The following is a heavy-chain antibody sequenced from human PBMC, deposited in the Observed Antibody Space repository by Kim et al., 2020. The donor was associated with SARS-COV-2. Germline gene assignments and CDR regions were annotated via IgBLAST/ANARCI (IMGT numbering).Heavy chain of an antibody. Sequence: GGSLRLSCTTSGFTFTGYAMSWVRQAPGKGLEWVSSIDGSDGTTYYVDSVKGRFTISRDNSKNTLYFQMSNLRADDTAVYYCMKGGWGWIWDHWGQGTLV. CDR3: MKGGWGWIWDH. CDR1: GFTFTGYA. V-gene: IGHV3-23*01. J-gene: IGHJ4*02. D-gene: IGHD2-2*03. CDR2: IDGSDGTT.